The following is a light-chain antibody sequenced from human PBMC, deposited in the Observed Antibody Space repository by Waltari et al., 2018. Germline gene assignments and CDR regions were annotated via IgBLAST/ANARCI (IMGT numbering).Light chain of an antibody. J-gene: IGLJ2*01. V-gene: IGLV3-1*01. CDR2: QDS. CDR3: QAWDSSTVV. Sequence: SYELTQPPSVSVSPGQTASITCSGDKLGDKYACWYQQKPGQSPVLVSYQDSKRPSGNPERFAGSNSGNTATLTISGTQAMDEADYYCQAWDSSTVVVGGGTKLTVL. CDR1: KLGDKY.